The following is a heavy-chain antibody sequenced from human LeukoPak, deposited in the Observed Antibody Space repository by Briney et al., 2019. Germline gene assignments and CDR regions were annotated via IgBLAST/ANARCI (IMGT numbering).Heavy chain of an antibody. J-gene: IGHJ5*02. D-gene: IGHD2-2*01. CDR3: ARGYCSSTSCFWAKRFDP. CDR2: IIPILGIA. V-gene: IGHV1-69*02. Sequence: VKVSCKASGGTFSSYTISWVRQAPGQGLEWMGRIIPILGIANYAQKFQGRVTITADKSTSTAYMEPSSLRSEDTAVYYCARGYCSSTSCFWAKRFDPWGQGTLVTVSS. CDR1: GGTFSSYT.